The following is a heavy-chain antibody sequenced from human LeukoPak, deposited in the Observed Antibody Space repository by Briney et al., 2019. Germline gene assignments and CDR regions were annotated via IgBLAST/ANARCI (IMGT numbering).Heavy chain of an antibody. Sequence: SETLSLTCAVYGGSFSGYYWSWIRQPPGKGLEWIGEINHSGSTNYNPSIKSRVTISVDASKNQFSLRLSSVTAADTAVYYGASSNTPGIAGAGTGFDYWGQGTLVTVSS. CDR3: ASSNTPGIAGAGTGFDY. D-gene: IGHD6-19*01. V-gene: IGHV4-34*01. CDR2: INHSGST. J-gene: IGHJ4*02. CDR1: GGSFSGYY.